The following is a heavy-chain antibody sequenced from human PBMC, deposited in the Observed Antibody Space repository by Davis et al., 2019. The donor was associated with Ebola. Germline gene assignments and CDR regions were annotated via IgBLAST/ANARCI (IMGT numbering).Heavy chain of an antibody. J-gene: IGHJ4*02. V-gene: IGHV4-34*01. CDR1: GGTFSGYY. D-gene: IGHD2-21*02. Sequence: MPGGSLTLSCAVYGGTFSGYYWTWIRQSPGPGLEWIGEIDHRGSTNYSPSLRGRVTISLDRSAKHFSLKLNSVTAADTAVYYCASCYDTSDFFDYWGRGTQVTVSS. CDR3: ASCYDTSDFFDY. CDR2: IDHRGST.